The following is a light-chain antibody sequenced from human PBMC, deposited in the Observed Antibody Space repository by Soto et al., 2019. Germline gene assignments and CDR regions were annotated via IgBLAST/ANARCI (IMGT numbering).Light chain of an antibody. J-gene: IGLJ2*01. Sequence: QSVLTQPPSVSGAPGQIVTISCTGSSSNIGAGSDVHWYQQSPGRVLKLLVYGNKHRPSGVPDRFSASKSGTSASLAITGLQADDEADYYCQSYDNNLRGVLFGGGTKLTVL. CDR1: SSNIGAGSD. CDR3: QSYDNNLRGVL. CDR2: GNK. V-gene: IGLV1-40*01.